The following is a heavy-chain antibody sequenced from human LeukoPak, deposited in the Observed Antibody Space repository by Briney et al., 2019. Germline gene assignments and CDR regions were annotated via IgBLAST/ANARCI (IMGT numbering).Heavy chain of an antibody. J-gene: IGHJ4*02. Sequence: ASVKVSCKTSGYTFTNYAMHWVRQAPGQTIEWLAWINPANGYTRYSQHFQDRVTVSSDTSADTAYMELSSLRSEDKAIYYCAIRDGHTDHWGQGTLVTVSS. CDR2: INPANGYT. CDR3: AIRDGHTDH. D-gene: IGHD5-24*01. V-gene: IGHV1-3*03. CDR1: GYTFTNYA.